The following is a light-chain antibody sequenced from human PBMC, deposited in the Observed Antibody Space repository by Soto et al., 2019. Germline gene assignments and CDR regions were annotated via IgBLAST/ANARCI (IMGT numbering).Light chain of an antibody. CDR2: RAS. Sequence: DIQMTQSPSTLSASVGDRVTITCRASQDIGTWLAWYQQKPEKAPKVLIYRASNLESGVPSRFSGSGSGTEFSLTINSLQADDFATYYCQQYHIYSEAFGQGTKVDIK. CDR3: QQYHIYSEA. J-gene: IGKJ1*01. CDR1: QDIGTW. V-gene: IGKV1-5*03.